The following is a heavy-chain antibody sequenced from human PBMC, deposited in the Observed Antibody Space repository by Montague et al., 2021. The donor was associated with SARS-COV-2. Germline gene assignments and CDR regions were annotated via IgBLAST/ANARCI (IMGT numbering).Heavy chain of an antibody. V-gene: IGHV4-34*09. J-gene: IGHJ2*01. CDR3: AGVTEPGITIFGVVTLNWYFDL. D-gene: IGHD3-3*01. CDR1: GGSFSGYY. Sequence: TLSLTCAVYGGSFSGYYWYWIRQPPARGLEWIGEINDSGSTDYNSSLKRRVTISVDTSKNQFSLKLSSVTAADTAVSYCAGVTEPGITIFGVVTLNWYFDLWGRGTLVTVSS. CDR2: INDSGST.